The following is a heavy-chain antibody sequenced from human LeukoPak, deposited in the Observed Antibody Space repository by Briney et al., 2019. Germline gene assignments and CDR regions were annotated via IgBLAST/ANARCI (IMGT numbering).Heavy chain of an antibody. D-gene: IGHD5-12*01. CDR3: ARGVGKRSGYDLAPYYYYYCMDV. Sequence: SVKVSCKASGGTFSSYTISWVRQAPGQGLEWMGRIIPILGIANYAQKFQGRVTITADKSTSTAYMELSSLRSEDTAVYYCARGVGKRSGYDLAPYYYYYCMDVWGKGTTVTVSS. CDR2: IIPILGIA. V-gene: IGHV1-69*02. CDR1: GGTFSSYT. J-gene: IGHJ6*03.